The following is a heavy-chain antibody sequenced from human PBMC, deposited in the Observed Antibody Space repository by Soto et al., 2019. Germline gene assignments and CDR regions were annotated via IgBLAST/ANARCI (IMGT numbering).Heavy chain of an antibody. CDR3: ARIARDNREYYYYGMDV. CDR1: GFSLSTSGMC. Sequence: SGPTLVNPTQTLTLTCTFSGFSLSTSGMCVSWIRQPPGKALEWLALIDWDDDKYYSTSLKTRLTISKDTSKNQVVLTMTNVDPVDTATYYCARIARDNREYYYYGMDVWGQGTTVTVSS. V-gene: IGHV2-70*01. D-gene: IGHD1-20*01. J-gene: IGHJ6*02. CDR2: IDWDDDK.